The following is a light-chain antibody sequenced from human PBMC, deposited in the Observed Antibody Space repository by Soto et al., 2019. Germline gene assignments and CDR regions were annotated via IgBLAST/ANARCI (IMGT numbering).Light chain of an antibody. CDR1: SSDVGGYHF. V-gene: IGLV2-14*01. CDR3: SSYTVSTTYV. J-gene: IGLJ1*01. Sequence: QSALTQPASVSGSPGQSITISCTGTSSDVGGYHFVSWYQQYPGKAPKLMIYEVTNRPSGVSNRFSGSKSGNTASLTISGLQAEDEADYYCSSYTVSTTYVFGTGTKLTVL. CDR2: EVT.